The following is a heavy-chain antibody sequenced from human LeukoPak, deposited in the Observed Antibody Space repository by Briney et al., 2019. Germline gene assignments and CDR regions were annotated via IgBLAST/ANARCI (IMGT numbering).Heavy chain of an antibody. CDR3: ITTTFNDAFDI. CDR2: IWYDGSNK. J-gene: IGHJ3*02. CDR1: GIPFSSFG. D-gene: IGHD2/OR15-2a*01. Sequence: GRSLRLSCAAPGIPFSSFGMHWLRQAPGKGLEWVAFIWYDGSNKYYADSVKGRFTISRDNSKNTLYLQMNSLTAEDTAVYYCITTTFNDAFDIWGQGTMVTVSS. V-gene: IGHV3-33*01.